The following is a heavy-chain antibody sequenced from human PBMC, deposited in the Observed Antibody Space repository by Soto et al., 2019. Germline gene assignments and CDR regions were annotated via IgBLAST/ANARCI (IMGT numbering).Heavy chain of an antibody. Sequence: EVQLVESGGGLVQPGGSLRLSCAASGFSFNSYWMHWVRQVPGKGLEWVSRINSDGTKTSYADSVKGRFTIARDNAKDTLYLEMNSLRPEDTAMYYCAIVGVGAYYFDDWGQGTLVTVSS. D-gene: IGHD1-26*01. CDR3: AIVGVGAYYFDD. CDR2: INSDGTKT. J-gene: IGHJ4*02. V-gene: IGHV3-74*01. CDR1: GFSFNSYW.